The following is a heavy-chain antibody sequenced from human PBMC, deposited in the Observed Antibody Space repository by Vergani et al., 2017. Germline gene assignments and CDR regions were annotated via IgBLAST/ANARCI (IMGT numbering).Heavy chain of an antibody. Sequence: QLQLQESGPGLVKPSETLSLTCTVSGGSISSSRYYWGWIRQPPGKGLEWIGSIYYSGSTYYNPSLKSRVTISVDTSKNQFSLKLSSVTAADTAVYYCASGLSYYYDSSGYPTRIFDYWGQGTLVTVSS. CDR2: IYYSGST. J-gene: IGHJ4*02. CDR3: ASGLSYYYDSSGYPTRIFDY. D-gene: IGHD3-22*01. CDR1: GGSISSSRYY. V-gene: IGHV4-39*07.